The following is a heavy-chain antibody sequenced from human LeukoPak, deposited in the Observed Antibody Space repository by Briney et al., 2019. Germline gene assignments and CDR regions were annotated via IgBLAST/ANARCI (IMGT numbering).Heavy chain of an antibody. CDR2: IYTSGST. Sequence: KPSETLSLTCTVSGGSISSYYWSWIRQPAGKGLEWIGRIYTSGSTNYNPSLKSRVTMSVDTSKNQFSLKLSSVTAADTAVYYCARLLSPFTYYDYVWGSYRYSDAFDIWGQGTMVTVSS. D-gene: IGHD3-16*02. CDR3: ARLLSPFTYYDYVWGSYRYSDAFDI. V-gene: IGHV4-4*07. CDR1: GGSISSYY. J-gene: IGHJ3*02.